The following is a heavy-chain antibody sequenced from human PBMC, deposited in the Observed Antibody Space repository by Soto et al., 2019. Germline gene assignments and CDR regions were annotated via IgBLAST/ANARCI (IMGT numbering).Heavy chain of an antibody. CDR1: GGSISSYY. Sequence: PSETLSLTCTVSGGSISSYYWSWIRQPPGKGLGWIGYIYYSGSTNYNPSLKSRVTISVDTSKNQFSLKLSSVTAADTAVYYCARDVFYYDSSGYGGGMDVWGQGTTVTVSS. V-gene: IGHV4-59*01. CDR2: IYYSGST. D-gene: IGHD3-22*01. J-gene: IGHJ6*02. CDR3: ARDVFYYDSSGYGGGMDV.